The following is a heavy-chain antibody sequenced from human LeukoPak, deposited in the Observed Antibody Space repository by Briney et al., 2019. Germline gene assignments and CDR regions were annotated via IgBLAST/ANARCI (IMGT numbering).Heavy chain of an antibody. V-gene: IGHV4-59*11. J-gene: IGHJ4*02. CDR3: ARRRYGLDY. Sequence: SETLSLTCTVSGGSISSQYWSWIRQPPGKGLEWIGYIYYSGSTNYNPPLKSRVTISVDTSKNQFSLKMRSVTAADTAVYYCARRRYGLDYWGQGTLVTVSS. CDR1: GGSISSQY. D-gene: IGHD1-1*01. CDR2: IYYSGST.